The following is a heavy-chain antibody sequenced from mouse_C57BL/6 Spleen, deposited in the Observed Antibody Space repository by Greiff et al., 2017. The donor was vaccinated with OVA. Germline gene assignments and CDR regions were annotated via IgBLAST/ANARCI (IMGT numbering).Heavy chain of an antibody. Sequence: EVKLVESGGGLVKPGGSLKLSCAASGFTFSDYGMHWVRQAPEKGLEWVAYISSGSSTIYYADSVKGRFTISRDNAKNTLFLQMTSLRSEDTAMYYCARSYDGYYPWFAYWGQGTLVTVSA. CDR3: ARSYDGYYPWFAY. CDR2: ISSGSSTI. D-gene: IGHD2-3*01. V-gene: IGHV5-17*01. CDR1: GFTFSDYG. J-gene: IGHJ3*01.